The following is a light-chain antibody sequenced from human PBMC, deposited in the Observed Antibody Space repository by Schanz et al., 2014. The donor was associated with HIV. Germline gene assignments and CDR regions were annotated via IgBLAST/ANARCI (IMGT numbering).Light chain of an antibody. Sequence: EIVLTQSPGTLSLSPGERATLSCRASQSVSSSYLAWYQQKPGQAPRLLIYGASSRATGIPDRFSGSGSGTDFTLTISRLEPDDFAVYYCHHYGDSRGTFGGGTKVDFK. J-gene: IGKJ4*01. CDR1: QSVSSSY. CDR3: HHYGDSRGT. V-gene: IGKV3-20*01. CDR2: GAS.